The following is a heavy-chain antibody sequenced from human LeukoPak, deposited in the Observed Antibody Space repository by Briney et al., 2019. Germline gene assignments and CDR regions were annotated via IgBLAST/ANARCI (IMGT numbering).Heavy chain of an antibody. CDR3: ARAVGHKHPERYSSSWYWHYYYYYYMDV. D-gene: IGHD6-13*01. J-gene: IGHJ6*03. Sequence: GGSLRLSCAASGFTFSDYYMSWIRQAPGKGLEWVSYISSSGSTIYYADSVKGRFTISRDNAKNSLYLQMNSLRAEDTAVYYCARAVGHKHPERYSSSWYWHYYYYYYMDVWGKGTTVTVSS. CDR1: GFTFSDYY. V-gene: IGHV3-11*04. CDR2: ISSSGSTI.